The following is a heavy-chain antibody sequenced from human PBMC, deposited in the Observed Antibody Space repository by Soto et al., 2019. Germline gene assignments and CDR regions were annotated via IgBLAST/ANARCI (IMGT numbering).Heavy chain of an antibody. V-gene: IGHV1-2*02. Sequence: ASVKVSCKASGYTFTGYYMHWVRQAPGQGFEWMGWINPNSGGTNYAQKFQGRVTMTRDTSISTAYMELSRLRSDDTAVYYCARHKYSSSAFVYCRQGTLVTVSS. CDR3: ARHKYSSSAFVY. D-gene: IGHD6-6*01. J-gene: IGHJ4*02. CDR1: GYTFTGYY. CDR2: INPNSGGT.